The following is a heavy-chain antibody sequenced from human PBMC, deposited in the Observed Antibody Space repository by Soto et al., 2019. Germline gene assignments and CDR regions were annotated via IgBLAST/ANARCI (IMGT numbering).Heavy chain of an antibody. Sequence: EVQLVESGGGLVQPGGSLRLSCAGSGFIFSSFEMNWVRQAPGKGLEWVSYISSTGGTTVYYADSVKGRFTISRDDAKNSLYLQMNSLRAEDTAVYYCVRAHSGYRYGQDYYQYYTMDVWGQGTTVTVS. CDR2: ISSTGGTTV. J-gene: IGHJ6*02. CDR3: VRAHSGYRYGQDYYQYYTMDV. V-gene: IGHV3-48*03. CDR1: GFIFSSFE. D-gene: IGHD5-18*01.